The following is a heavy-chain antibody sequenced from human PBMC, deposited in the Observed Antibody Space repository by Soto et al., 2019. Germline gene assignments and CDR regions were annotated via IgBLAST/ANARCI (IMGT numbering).Heavy chain of an antibody. Sequence: QVQLVQSGAEVKKPGSSVKVSCKASGGTFSSSAISWVRQAPGQGLEWRGGVIPIFVPANYGQKFQGRFSTIFGTPTSATKFQGRVTITADESTRTAYMALSSLRSEDTAVYYCARDRALYDSSGYYYLYWGQGTLVTVSS. D-gene: IGHD3-22*01. CDR1: GGTFSSSA. CDR3: ARDRALYDSSGYYYLY. CDR2: VIPIFVPA. V-gene: IGHV1-69*01. J-gene: IGHJ4*02.